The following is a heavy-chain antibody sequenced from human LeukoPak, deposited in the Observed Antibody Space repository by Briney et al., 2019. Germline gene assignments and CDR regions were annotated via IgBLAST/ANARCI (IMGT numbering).Heavy chain of an antibody. Sequence: ASVKVSCKASGYTFTAYYIHWVRQAPGQGLEWMGWIDTNTGATKYAQKFQGRVTITRDTSTGTAYMELSSLISGDTALYYCASEAFCAGGSCNVQRVASWGPGTLITVSS. CDR3: ASEAFCAGGSCNVQRVAS. CDR1: GYTFTAYY. J-gene: IGHJ4*02. V-gene: IGHV1-2*02. CDR2: IDTNTGAT. D-gene: IGHD2-8*02.